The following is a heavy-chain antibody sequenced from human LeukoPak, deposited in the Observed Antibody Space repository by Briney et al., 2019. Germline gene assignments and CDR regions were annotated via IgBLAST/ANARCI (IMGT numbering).Heavy chain of an antibody. CDR2: IHYSGIT. J-gene: IGHJ4*02. D-gene: IGHD5-18*01. CDR1: GGSISSDY. Sequence: SETLSLTCTVSGGSISSDYWGWIRQPPGKGLEWIGYIHYSGITNYNPSLKSRVTISVDTSKNQFSLKLSSVTAADTAVYYCTRGYRHGEGFWGQGTLVTVSS. CDR3: TRGYRHGEGF. V-gene: IGHV4-59*08.